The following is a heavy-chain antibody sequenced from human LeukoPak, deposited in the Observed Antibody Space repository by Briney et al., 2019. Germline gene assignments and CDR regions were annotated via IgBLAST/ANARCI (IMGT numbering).Heavy chain of an antibody. D-gene: IGHD5-18*01. J-gene: IGHJ4*02. V-gene: IGHV3-11*01. CDR3: AREGTAMVDFDY. CDR2: ISSSGSTI. Sequence: ARGSLRLSCAASGFTFSDYYMSWIRQAPGKGLEWVSYISSSGSTIYYADSVKGRFTISRDNAKNSLYLQMNSLRAEDTAVYYCAREGTAMVDFDYWGQGTLVTVSS. CDR1: GFTFSDYY.